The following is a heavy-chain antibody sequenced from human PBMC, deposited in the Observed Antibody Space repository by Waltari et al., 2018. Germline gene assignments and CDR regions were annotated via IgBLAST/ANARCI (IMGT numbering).Heavy chain of an antibody. CDR1: GFTFSNFG. Sequence: QVNLVESGGGVVQPGGSLRLSCATSGFTFSNFGMHWVRQAPGKGLEWVALIWFDGSDKFYADSVRGRFTISRDNSAWTLYLDMDSLRLDDTAMYYCAKDAFGNTYLDFWGQGTLVTVSS. D-gene: IGHD2-2*02. CDR2: IWFDGSDK. V-gene: IGHV3-30*02. CDR3: AKDAFGNTYLDF. J-gene: IGHJ4*02.